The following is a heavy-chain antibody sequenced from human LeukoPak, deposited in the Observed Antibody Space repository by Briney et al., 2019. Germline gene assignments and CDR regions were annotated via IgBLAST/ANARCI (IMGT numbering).Heavy chain of an antibody. CDR3: ANGVSGDSMGY. Sequence: GGSLRLSCGASGFNFYVYGMSWVRQAPGKGLEWVSTMSSDGSRIYYADSVKGRFTISRDNSKSTLYLQMNSLRADDTTVYYCANGVSGDSMGYCGQGTPVTVSS. CDR1: GFNFYVYG. V-gene: IGHV3-30*18. J-gene: IGHJ4*02. CDR2: MSSDGSRI. D-gene: IGHD2-21*02.